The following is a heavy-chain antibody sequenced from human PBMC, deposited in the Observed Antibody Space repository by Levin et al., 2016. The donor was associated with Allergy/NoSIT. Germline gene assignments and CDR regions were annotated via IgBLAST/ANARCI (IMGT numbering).Heavy chain of an antibody. V-gene: IGHV3-30*04. CDR2: ISYDGSNK. J-gene: IGHJ1*01. Sequence: WIRQPPGKGLEWVAVISYDGSNKYYADSVKGRFTISRDNSKNTLYLQMNSLRAEDTAVYYCARRSPLAAAGDYAEYFQHWGQGTLVTVSS. D-gene: IGHD6-13*01. CDR3: ARRSPLAAAGDYAEYFQH.